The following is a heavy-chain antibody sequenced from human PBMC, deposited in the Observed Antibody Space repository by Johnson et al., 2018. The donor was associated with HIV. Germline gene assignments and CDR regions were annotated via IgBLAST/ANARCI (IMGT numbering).Heavy chain of an antibody. CDR1: GFTFSRYW. J-gene: IGHJ3*02. Sequence: MLLVESGGGVVQPGRSLRLSCGASGFTFSRYWMSWVRQAPGKGLEWVANIKQDGSEKYYVDSMKGRFTISRDNAKNSLYLQMNSLRAEDTAVYYCTTDWPLRDLDWLFHDAFDIWGQGTMVTVAS. D-gene: IGHD3-9*01. CDR3: TTDWPLRDLDWLFHDAFDI. V-gene: IGHV3-7*05. CDR2: IKQDGSEK.